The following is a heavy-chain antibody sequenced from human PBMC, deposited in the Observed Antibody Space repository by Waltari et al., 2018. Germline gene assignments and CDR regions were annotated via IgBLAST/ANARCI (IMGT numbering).Heavy chain of an antibody. CDR1: GGSISSSSYY. CDR3: ARLYLANPKSIDY. D-gene: IGHD5-12*01. CDR2: IYYSGST. J-gene: IGHJ4*02. Sequence: QLQLQESGPGLVKPSETLSLTCTVSGGSISSSSYYWGWIRQPPGKGLEWIGSIYYSGSTDYHPSLKSRVTISVDTSKNQFSLKLSSVTAADTAVYYCARLYLANPKSIDYWGQGTLVTVSS. V-gene: IGHV4-39*01.